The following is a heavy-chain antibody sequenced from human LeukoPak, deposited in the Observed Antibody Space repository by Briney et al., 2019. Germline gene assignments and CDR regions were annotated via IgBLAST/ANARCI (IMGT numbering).Heavy chain of an antibody. CDR2: IKQDESEK. D-gene: IGHD3-10*01. Sequence: GGSLRLSCAASGFSFSSYWMSWVRQAPGKGLEWVANIKQDESEKYYVDSVKGRFTISRDNAKNSLYLQMNSLRAEDTAVYYCARVLWFGELRGDAFDIWGQGTMVTVSS. CDR1: GFSFSSYW. J-gene: IGHJ3*02. CDR3: ARVLWFGELRGDAFDI. V-gene: IGHV3-7*01.